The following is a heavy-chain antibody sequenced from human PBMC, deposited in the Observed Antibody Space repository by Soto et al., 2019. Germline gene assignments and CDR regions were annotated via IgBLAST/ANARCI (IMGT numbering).Heavy chain of an antibody. Sequence: ASVKVSCKASGYTFTGYYMHWVRQAPGQGREWMGWINPNSGGTNYAQKFQGWVTMTRDTSISTAYMELSRLRSDDTSVYYCARGDNWNSRYYYYGMDVWGQGTTVTVS. J-gene: IGHJ6*02. CDR2: INPNSGGT. D-gene: IGHD1-7*01. CDR3: ARGDNWNSRYYYYGMDV. V-gene: IGHV1-2*04. CDR1: GYTFTGYY.